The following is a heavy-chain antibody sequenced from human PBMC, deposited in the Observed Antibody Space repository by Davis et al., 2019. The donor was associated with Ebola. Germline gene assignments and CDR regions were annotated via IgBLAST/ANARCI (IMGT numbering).Heavy chain of an antibody. D-gene: IGHD4-17*01. CDR1: GGSISSYY. CDR3: ARELQTTVTTNAFDI. CDR2: IYYSGST. J-gene: IGHJ3*02. V-gene: IGHV4-59*01. Sequence: GSLRLSCTVSGGSISSYYWSWIRQPPGKGLEWIGYIYYSGSTNHNPSLKSRVTISVDTSKNQISLKLRSVTAADTAVYYCARELQTTVTTNAFDIWGQGTMVTVSS.